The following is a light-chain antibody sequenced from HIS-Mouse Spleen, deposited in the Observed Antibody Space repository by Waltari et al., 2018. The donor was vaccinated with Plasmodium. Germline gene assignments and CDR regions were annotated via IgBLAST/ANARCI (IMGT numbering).Light chain of an antibody. V-gene: IGKV3-11*01. Sequence: EIVLTQSPATLSFSPGERATLPCRASQSVSSYLAWYQQKPGQAPRLLIYDASNRATGIPARFSGSGSGTDFTLTISSLEPEDFAVYYCQQRSNWPRVLTFGGGTKVEIK. CDR2: DAS. CDR3: QQRSNWPRVLT. CDR1: QSVSSY. J-gene: IGKJ4*01.